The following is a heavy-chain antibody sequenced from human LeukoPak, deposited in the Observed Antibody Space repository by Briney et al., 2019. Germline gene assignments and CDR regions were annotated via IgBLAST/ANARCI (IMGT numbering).Heavy chain of an antibody. D-gene: IGHD2-2*01. CDR3: ARESLGRGYCSSTSCPTIYRYFDL. CDR2: IYYSGST. Sequence: SETLSLTCTVSGGSISSGDYYWSWIRQPPGKGLEWIGYIYYSGSTNYNPSLKSRVTISVDTSKNQFSLKLSSVTAADTAVYYCARESLGRGYCSSTSCPTIYRYFDLWGRGTLVTVSS. V-gene: IGHV4-61*08. CDR1: GGSISSGDYY. J-gene: IGHJ2*01.